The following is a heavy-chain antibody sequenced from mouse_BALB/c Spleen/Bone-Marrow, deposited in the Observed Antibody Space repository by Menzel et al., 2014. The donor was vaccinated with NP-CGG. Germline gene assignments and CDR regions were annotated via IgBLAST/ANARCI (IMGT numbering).Heavy chain of an antibody. CDR2: ISNGGGST. D-gene: IGHD2-4*01. J-gene: IGHJ4*01. CDR3: ARGLRGYAMDY. CDR1: GFTFSSYT. Sequence: EVQGVESGGGLVQPGGSLKLSCAASGFTFSSYTMSWVRRTPEKRLEWVAYISNGGGSTYYPDTVRGRFTISRDNAKNTLYLQMSSLKSEDTAMYYCARGLRGYAMDYWGQGTSVTVSS. V-gene: IGHV5-12-2*01.